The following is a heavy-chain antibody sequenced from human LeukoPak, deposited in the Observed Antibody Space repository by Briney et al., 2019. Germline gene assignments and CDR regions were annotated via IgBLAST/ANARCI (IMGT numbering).Heavy chain of an antibody. V-gene: IGHV4-39*07. CDR1: GGSISSSSYY. D-gene: IGHD3-10*01. CDR2: IYYSGST. Sequence: SETLSLTCTVSGGSISSSSYYWGWIRQSPGKGLEWIGSIYYSGSTYYNPSLKSRVTISVDTSKNQFSLKLSSVTAADTAVYYCARDRIYGSGSDHFDYWGQGTLVTVSS. CDR3: ARDRIYGSGSDHFDY. J-gene: IGHJ4*02.